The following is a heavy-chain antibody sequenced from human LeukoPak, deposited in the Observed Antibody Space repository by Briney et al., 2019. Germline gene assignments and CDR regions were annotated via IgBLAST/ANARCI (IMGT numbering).Heavy chain of an antibody. Sequence: SESLSLTCTVSGGSVNNGGYYWSWIRQHPGKGLEWFGHISYSASAYSSPSLKSRVTISVDTSKTQCSLKLSAVTAADTAVYYGGRDGDGSYINWSQGTLVTVSS. V-gene: IGHV4-31*03. CDR1: GGSVNNGGYY. J-gene: IGHJ4*02. CDR3: GRDGDGSYIN. D-gene: IGHD1-26*01. CDR2: ISYSASA.